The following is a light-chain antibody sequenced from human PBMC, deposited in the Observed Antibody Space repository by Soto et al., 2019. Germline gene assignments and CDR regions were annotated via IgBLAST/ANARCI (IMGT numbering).Light chain of an antibody. CDR1: QSVSGS. J-gene: IGKJ4*01. CDR3: QQYNDWPLLT. Sequence: ELVLTQSPATLSVSPGERATLSCRASQSVSGSLAWYQQKPGQAPRLLIYGASTRATGIPDRFSGSGSGTDFTLTISSLQSEDFASYYCQQYNDWPLLTFGRGTKVAIK. V-gene: IGKV3-15*01. CDR2: GAS.